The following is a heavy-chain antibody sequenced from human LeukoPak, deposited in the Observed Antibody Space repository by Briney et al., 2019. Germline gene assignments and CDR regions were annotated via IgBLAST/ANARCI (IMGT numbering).Heavy chain of an antibody. V-gene: IGHV3-9*01. Sequence: GRSLRLSCAASGFTFDDYAMHWVRHAPGKGLEWVSGISWNSGSIGYADSVKGRFTISRDNAKNSLYLEMNRVRGEDTALYYCAKDRQQLVLFPLDYWGQGTLVTVSS. CDR1: GFTFDDYA. J-gene: IGHJ4*02. CDR2: ISWNSGSI. D-gene: IGHD6-13*01. CDR3: AKDRQQLVLFPLDY.